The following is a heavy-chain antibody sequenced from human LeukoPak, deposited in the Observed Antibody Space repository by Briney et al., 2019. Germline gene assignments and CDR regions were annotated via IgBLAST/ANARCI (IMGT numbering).Heavy chain of an antibody. J-gene: IGHJ4*02. Sequence: LEWIVEINHSGSTNYNPSLKSRVTISVDTSKSQFSLKLSSVTAADTAVYYCARGPKLGMNYWGQGTLVTVSS. V-gene: IGHV4-34*01. D-gene: IGHD1-7*01. CDR3: ARGPKLGMNY. CDR2: INHSGST.